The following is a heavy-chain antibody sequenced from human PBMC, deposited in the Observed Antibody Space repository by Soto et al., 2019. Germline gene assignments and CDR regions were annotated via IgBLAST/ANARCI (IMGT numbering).Heavy chain of an antibody. CDR1: GFTFSSYG. J-gene: IGHJ4*02. Sequence: QPGGSLRLSCAASGFTFSSYGMSWVRQAPGKGLEWVSGISGSGGLTYYADSVKGRFTISRDNSRNTLYLQLNSLSAEDTAVFYCAKGQSSSSWYLFDYWGQGTLVTVSS. V-gene: IGHV3-23*01. D-gene: IGHD6-13*01. CDR3: AKGQSSSSWYLFDY. CDR2: ISGSGGLT.